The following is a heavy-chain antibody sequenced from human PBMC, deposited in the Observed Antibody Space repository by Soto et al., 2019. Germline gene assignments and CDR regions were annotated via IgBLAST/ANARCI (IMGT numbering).Heavy chain of an antibody. CDR3: ASTQWLVRLPSWFDY. D-gene: IGHD6-19*01. J-gene: IGHJ4*02. CDR1: GGSISSSSYY. Sequence: PSETLSLTCTVSGGSISSSSYYWGWIRQPPGKGLEWIGSIYYSGSTYYNPSLKSRVTISVDTSKNQFSLKLSSVTAADTAVYYCASTQWLVRLPSWFDYWGQGTLVTVSS. CDR2: IYYSGST. V-gene: IGHV4-39*01.